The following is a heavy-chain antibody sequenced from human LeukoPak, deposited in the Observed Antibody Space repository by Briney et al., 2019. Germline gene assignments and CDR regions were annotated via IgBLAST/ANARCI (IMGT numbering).Heavy chain of an antibody. J-gene: IGHJ5*02. CDR2: IYYSGST. CDR3: ARIITMVRGVITPSWFDP. CDR1: GGSISSSPYY. D-gene: IGHD3-10*01. Sequence: SETLSLTCTVSGGSISSSPYYWGWIRQPPGKGLEWIGSIYYSGSTYYNPSLKSRVTISVDMSENQFSLKLRSVTAADTAVYYCARIITMVRGVITPSWFDPWGQGTLVTVSS. V-gene: IGHV4-39*01.